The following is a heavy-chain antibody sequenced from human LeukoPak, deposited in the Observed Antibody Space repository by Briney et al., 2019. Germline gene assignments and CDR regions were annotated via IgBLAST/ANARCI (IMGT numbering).Heavy chain of an antibody. Sequence: PGGSLRLSCAASGFTFSSYEMNWVRQAPGKGLEWVSYISSSGSTIYYADSVKGRFTISRDNAKNSLYLQVNSLRAEDTAVYYCARIGYDYVWGSYRPDAFDIWGQGTMVTVSS. CDR3: ARIGYDYVWGSYRPDAFDI. CDR1: GFTFSSYE. D-gene: IGHD3-16*02. J-gene: IGHJ3*02. V-gene: IGHV3-48*03. CDR2: ISSSGSTI.